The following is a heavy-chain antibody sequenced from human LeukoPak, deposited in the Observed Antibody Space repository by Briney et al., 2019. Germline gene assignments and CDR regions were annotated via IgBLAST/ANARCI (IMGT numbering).Heavy chain of an antibody. D-gene: IGHD3-10*01. Sequence: KSSQTLSLTCTVSGGSISSGGYYWSWIRQHPGKGLEWIGYIYYSGSTYYNPSLKSRVTISVDTSKNQFSLKLSSVTAADTAVYYCARAPITMVRGVIYFDYWGQGTLVTVSS. CDR3: ARAPITMVRGVIYFDY. J-gene: IGHJ4*02. CDR2: IYYSGST. V-gene: IGHV4-31*03. CDR1: GGSISSGGYY.